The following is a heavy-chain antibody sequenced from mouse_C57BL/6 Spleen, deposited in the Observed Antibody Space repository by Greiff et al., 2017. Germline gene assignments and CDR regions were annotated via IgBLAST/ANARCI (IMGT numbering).Heavy chain of an antibody. J-gene: IGHJ4*01. D-gene: IGHD3-2*02. Sequence: VQLQQSGPGLVAPSQSLSITCTVSGFSLTSYAISWVRQPPGKGLEWLGVIWTGGGTNYNSALKSRLSISKDNSKSQVFLKMNSLQTDDTARYYCARGTAQAPLYAMDYWGQGTSVTVSS. CDR1: GFSLTSYA. CDR2: IWTGGGT. CDR3: ARGTAQAPLYAMDY. V-gene: IGHV2-9-1*01.